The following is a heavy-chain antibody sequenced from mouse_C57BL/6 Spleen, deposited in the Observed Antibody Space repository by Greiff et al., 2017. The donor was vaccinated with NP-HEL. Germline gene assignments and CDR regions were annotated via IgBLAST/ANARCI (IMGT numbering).Heavy chain of an antibody. CDR2: IDPSDSYT. CDR1: GYTFTSYW. J-gene: IGHJ2*01. CDR3: ARSKAAQASYYCDY. D-gene: IGHD3-2*02. Sequence: QVQLQQSGAELVMPGASVKLSCKASGYTFTSYWMHWVKQRPGQGLEWIGEIDPSDSYTNYNQKFKGKSTLTVDKSSSTAYMQLSSLTSEDSAVYYCARSKAAQASYYCDYWGQGTTLTVSS. V-gene: IGHV1-69*01.